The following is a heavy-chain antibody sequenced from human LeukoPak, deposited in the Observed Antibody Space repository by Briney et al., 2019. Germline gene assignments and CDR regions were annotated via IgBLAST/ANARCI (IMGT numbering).Heavy chain of an antibody. CDR1: GYSISSGYY. D-gene: IGHD6-19*01. CDR3: ARHSSGWPESWFDP. Sequence: SETLSLTCAVSGYSISSGYYWGWIRQPPGKGLEWIASIYHSGSTYYTPSLKSRVTISIATSKNQFSLNLTSVTAADTAVYYCARHSSGWPESWFDPWGQGTLVTVPS. J-gene: IGHJ5*02. V-gene: IGHV4-38-2*01. CDR2: IYHSGST.